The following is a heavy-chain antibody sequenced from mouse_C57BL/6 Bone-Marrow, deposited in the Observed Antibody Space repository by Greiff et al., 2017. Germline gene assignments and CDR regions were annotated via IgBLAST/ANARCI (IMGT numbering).Heavy chain of an antibody. D-gene: IGHD2-4*01. Sequence: VKLVESGPELVKPGASVKISCKASGYAFSSSWMNWVKQRPGKGLEWIGRIYPGDGDTNYNGKFKGKATLTADKSSSTAYMQLSSLTSEDSAVYFCAREDYDYSAWFAYWGQGTLVTVSA. CDR1: GYAFSSSW. CDR2: IYPGDGDT. J-gene: IGHJ3*01. V-gene: IGHV1-82*01. CDR3: AREDYDYSAWFAY.